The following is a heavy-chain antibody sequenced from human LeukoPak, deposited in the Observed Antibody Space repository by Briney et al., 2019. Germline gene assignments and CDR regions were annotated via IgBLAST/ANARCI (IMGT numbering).Heavy chain of an antibody. J-gene: IGHJ6*02. D-gene: IGHD4-11*01. Sequence: SQTLSLTCTVSGGSISSGGYYWSWIRQHPGKGLEWIGYIYYSGSTYYNPSLKSRVTISVDTSKNQFSLKLSSVTAADTAVYYCARAQVDYNNGPGSQGYYSYGMDVWGQGSTVTVSS. CDR1: GGSISSGGYY. CDR2: IYYSGST. V-gene: IGHV4-31*03. CDR3: ARAQVDYNNGPGSQGYYSYGMDV.